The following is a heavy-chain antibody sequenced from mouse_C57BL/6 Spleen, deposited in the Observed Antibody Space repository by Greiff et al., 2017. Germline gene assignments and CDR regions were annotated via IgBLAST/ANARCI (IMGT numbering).Heavy chain of an antibody. V-gene: IGHV1-77*01. CDR3: ARETYYSNYYAMDY. D-gene: IGHD2-5*01. J-gene: IGHJ4*01. CDR1: GYTFTDHY. CDR2: IGPGSGST. Sequence: QVQLKQSGAELVKPGASVKISCKASGYTFTDHYITWVKQRPGQGLEWIGKIGPGSGSTYYNEKFKGKATLTADKSSSTAYMQLSSLTSEDSAVYFCARETYYSNYYAMDYWGQGTSVTVAS.